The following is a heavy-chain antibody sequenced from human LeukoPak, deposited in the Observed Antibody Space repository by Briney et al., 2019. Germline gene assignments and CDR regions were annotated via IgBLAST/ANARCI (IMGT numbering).Heavy chain of an antibody. CDR1: DYSISSGDY. Sequence: PSETLSLTCAVSDYSISSGDYWGWIRQPPGKGLEWIGSVHHSGSTHYSPSLKSRVTISVDTSKNQFSLKLRSVTAADTAVYYCARNDSSGYFDYWGQGTLVTVSS. V-gene: IGHV4-38-2*01. CDR2: VHHSGST. D-gene: IGHD3-22*01. CDR3: ARNDSSGYFDY. J-gene: IGHJ4*02.